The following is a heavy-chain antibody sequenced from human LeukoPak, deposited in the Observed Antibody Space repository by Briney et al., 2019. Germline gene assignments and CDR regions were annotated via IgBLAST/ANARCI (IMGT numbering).Heavy chain of an antibody. CDR3: AKGNGFQGITGTGDAFDI. J-gene: IGHJ3*02. V-gene: IGHV3-23*01. CDR1: GFTFSSYA. D-gene: IGHD1-20*01. CDR2: ISGSGGST. Sequence: PGGSLRLSCAASGFTFSSYAMSWVRQAPGKGLEWVSAISGSGGSTYYADSVKGRFTISRDNSKNTLYLQMNSLRAEDTAVYYCAKGNGFQGITGTGDAFDIWGQGTMVTVSS.